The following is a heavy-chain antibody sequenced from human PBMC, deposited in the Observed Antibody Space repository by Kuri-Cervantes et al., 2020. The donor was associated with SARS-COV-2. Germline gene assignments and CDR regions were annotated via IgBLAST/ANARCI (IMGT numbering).Heavy chain of an antibody. CDR2: ISSSSSYI. Sequence: GESLKISCEVSGFLFSASAIHWVRQASGKGLEWVSSISSSSSYIYYADSVKGRFTISRDNAKNSLYLQMNSLRAEDTAVYYCARSSIAASPGIDYWGQGTLVTVSS. D-gene: IGHD6-6*01. J-gene: IGHJ4*02. CDR3: ARSSIAASPGIDY. CDR1: GFLFSASA. V-gene: IGHV3-21*01.